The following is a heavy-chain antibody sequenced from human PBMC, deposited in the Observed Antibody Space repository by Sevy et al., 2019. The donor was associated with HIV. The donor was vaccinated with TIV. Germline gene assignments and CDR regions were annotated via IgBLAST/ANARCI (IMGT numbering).Heavy chain of an antibody. D-gene: IGHD2-21*01. CDR2: ISYDAVNK. CDR3: ALECLHIDVPEYFPN. V-gene: IGHV3-30-3*01. CDR1: GFTFNRYS. J-gene: IGHJ1*01. Sequence: GGSLRLSCAASGFTFNRYSMHWVRQAPGKGLEWVATISYDAVNKHYADSVRGRFTISRDNFQNSLFLQMNSLRTEDTAMYYCALECLHIDVPEYFPNWGQGTLVTASS.